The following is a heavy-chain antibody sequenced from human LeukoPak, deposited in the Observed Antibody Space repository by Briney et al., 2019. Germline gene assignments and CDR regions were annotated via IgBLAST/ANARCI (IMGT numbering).Heavy chain of an antibody. CDR2: ISSSNTYI. CDR3: ARDSSGWYGRFDY. CDR1: GFTFSSYS. V-gene: IGHV3-21*01. D-gene: IGHD6-19*01. Sequence: GGSLRLSCAASGFTFSSYSLNWVRQAPGKGLEWVSSISSSNTYIYHADSAKGRFTISRDNAKNSLYLQMNSLRAEDTAVYYCARDSSGWYGRFDYWGQGTLVTVSS. J-gene: IGHJ4*02.